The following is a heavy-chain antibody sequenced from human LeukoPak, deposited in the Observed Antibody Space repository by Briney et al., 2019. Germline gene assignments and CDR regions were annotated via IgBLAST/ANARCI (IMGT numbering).Heavy chain of an antibody. CDR3: ATGRFSGYDSPIHFDY. V-gene: IGHV1-24*01. CDR2: FDPEDGET. Sequence: ASVKVSCKASGYTLTELSMHWVRQAPGKGLEWMGGFDPEDGETIYAQKFRGRVTMTEDTSTDTAYMELSSLRSEDTAVYYCATGRFSGYDSPIHFDYWGQGTLVTVSS. CDR1: GYTLTELS. J-gene: IGHJ4*02. D-gene: IGHD5-12*01.